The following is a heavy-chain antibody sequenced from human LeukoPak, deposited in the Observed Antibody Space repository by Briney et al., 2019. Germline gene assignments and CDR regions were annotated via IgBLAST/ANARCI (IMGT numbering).Heavy chain of an antibody. CDR3: ARDKFSSGGSLVFDY. D-gene: IGHD2-15*01. J-gene: IGHJ4*02. CDR2: IYYSGST. CDR1: GGSISSYY. Sequence: SETLSLTCTVSGGSISSYYWSWIRQPPGKGLEWIGYIYYSGSTNYNPSLKSRVTISVDTSKNQFSLKLSSVPAADTAVYYCARDKFSSGGSLVFDYWGQGTLVTVSS. V-gene: IGHV4-59*01.